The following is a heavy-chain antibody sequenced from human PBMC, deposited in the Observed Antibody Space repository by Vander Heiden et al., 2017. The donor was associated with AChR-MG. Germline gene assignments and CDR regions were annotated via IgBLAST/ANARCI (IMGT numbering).Heavy chain of an antibody. V-gene: IGHV4-4*02. J-gene: IGHJ3*02. CDR3: ARDRWAFLVRGVIMFDAFDI. Sequence: QVQLQESGPGLVKPSGTLSLISAVSGGSISSSNWWGWVRQPPGKGLEWIGEIYHSGSTNYNPSLKSRVTISVDKSKNQFSLKLSSVTAADTAVYYCARDRWAFLVRGVIMFDAFDIWGQGTMVTVSS. CDR2: IYHSGST. D-gene: IGHD3-10*01. CDR1: GGSISSSNW.